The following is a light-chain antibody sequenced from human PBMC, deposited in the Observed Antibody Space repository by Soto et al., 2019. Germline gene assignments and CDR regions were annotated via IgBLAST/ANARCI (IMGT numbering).Light chain of an antibody. CDR1: QIGSGNY. Sequence: ELVLTQSPGTLSLSPGDSAALSCKASQIGSGNYLSWYQQKSDQAPRLLIYATSTRAPGIPDRFSGSGSATDFSLIISRLEPEDSAVYYCHHFGYPQWTFGRGTKVDI. CDR3: HHFGYPQWT. CDR2: ATS. J-gene: IGKJ1*01. V-gene: IGKV3-20*01.